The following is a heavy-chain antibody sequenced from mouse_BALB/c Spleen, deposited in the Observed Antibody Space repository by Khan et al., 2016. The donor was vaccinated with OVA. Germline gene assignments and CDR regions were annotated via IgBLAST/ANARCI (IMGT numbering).Heavy chain of an antibody. V-gene: IGHV1S136*01. CDR1: GYTFTSYV. CDR3: VRALYYYGSAYEGFAY. D-gene: IGHD1-1*01. J-gene: IGHJ3*01. CDR2: ISPNSDGS. Sequence: EVELVESGPELVKPGASVKMSCKASGYTFTSYVMHWVKQKPGQGLEWIGYISPNSDGSKYNEKFRGKATLTSDKSSRTAYMELSSLTSEDSAVYYCVRALYYYGSAYEGFAYWGQGTLVTASA.